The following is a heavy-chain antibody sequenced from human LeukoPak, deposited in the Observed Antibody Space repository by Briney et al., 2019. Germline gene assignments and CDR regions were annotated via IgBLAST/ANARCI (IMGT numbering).Heavy chain of an antibody. V-gene: IGHV3-21*01. J-gene: IGHJ4*02. Sequence: SGGSQRLSCAASGFTFSSYSMNWVRQAPGKGLEWVSSIDTSTTYMTYADSVKGRFTISRDNSKNTLYLQMNSLRAEDTAVYYCASGFGRDGYNYVHWGQGTLVTVSS. CDR3: ASGFGRDGYNYVH. CDR1: GFTFSSYS. CDR2: IDTSTTYM. D-gene: IGHD5-24*01.